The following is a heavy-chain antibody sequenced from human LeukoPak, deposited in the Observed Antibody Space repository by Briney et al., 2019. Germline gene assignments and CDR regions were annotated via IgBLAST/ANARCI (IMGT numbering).Heavy chain of an antibody. V-gene: IGHV3-48*03. CDR1: GFTLSSYA. D-gene: IGHD3-10*01. Sequence: GGSLRLSCAASGFTLSSYAMSWVRQAPGKGLEWVSYISSSGTIYYADSVKGRFTISRDNAKNSLYLQMNSLRAEDTAVYYCARDHLDTSAGTYYYYMDVWGKGTTVTISS. CDR2: ISSSGTI. J-gene: IGHJ6*03. CDR3: ARDHLDTSAGTYYYYMDV.